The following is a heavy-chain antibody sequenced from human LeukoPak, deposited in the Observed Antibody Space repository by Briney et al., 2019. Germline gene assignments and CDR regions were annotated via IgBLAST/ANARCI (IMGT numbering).Heavy chain of an antibody. J-gene: IGHJ6*02. Sequence: GGSLRLSCAASGFTFSSYWMSWVRQAPGKGLEWVANIKQDGSEKYYVDSVKGRFTISRDNAKNSLYLQMNSLRAEDTAVYYCARDLVVVPAAMLYYYYYGMDVWGQGTTVTVSS. D-gene: IGHD2-2*01. CDR3: ARDLVVVPAAMLYYYYYGMDV. CDR2: IKQDGSEK. V-gene: IGHV3-7*01. CDR1: GFTFSSYW.